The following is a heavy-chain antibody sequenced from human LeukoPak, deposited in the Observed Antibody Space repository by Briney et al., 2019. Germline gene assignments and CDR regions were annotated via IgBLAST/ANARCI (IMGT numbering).Heavy chain of an antibody. V-gene: IGHV1-69*04. CDR2: IIPILGIA. J-gene: IGHJ4*02. Sequence: SVKVSCKASGGTFSSYAISWVRQAPGQGLEWMGRIIPILGIANYAQKFQGRVTITADKSTSTAYMELSSLRSEDTAVYYCARDGPRRDGYTSPDGYWGQGTLVTVSS. CDR1: GGTFSSYA. CDR3: ARDGPRRDGYTSPDGY. D-gene: IGHD5-24*01.